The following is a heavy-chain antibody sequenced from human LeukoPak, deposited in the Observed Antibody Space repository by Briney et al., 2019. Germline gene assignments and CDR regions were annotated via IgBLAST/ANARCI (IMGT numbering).Heavy chain of an antibody. CDR2: ILNDGSNK. D-gene: IGHD3-16*01. CDR1: GFTFSSYG. CDR3: ARDVAAPGGVYFDY. Sequence: PGGSLRLSCAASGFTFSSYGMHWVRQAPGKGLEWVAVILNDGSNKYYADSVKGRFTISRDNSKNTLYLQMNSLRAEDTAVYYCARDVAAPGGVYFDYWGQGTLVTVSS. J-gene: IGHJ4*02. V-gene: IGHV3-30*03.